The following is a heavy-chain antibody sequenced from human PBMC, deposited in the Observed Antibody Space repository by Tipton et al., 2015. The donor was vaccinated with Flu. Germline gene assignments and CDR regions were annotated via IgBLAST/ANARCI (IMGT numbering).Heavy chain of an antibody. D-gene: IGHD4-23*01. CDR2: IYYSGST. Sequence: TLSLTCTVSGGSISGYYWTWIRQPPGKGLEWIWYIYYSGSTNYNPSLKSRVTISVDTSKNQFSRKLNCVTAADTAVYYCATEYRGGGNRYYFDYWGQGTLVTVSS. CDR1: GGSISGYY. J-gene: IGHJ4*02. CDR3: ATEYRGGGNRYYFDY. V-gene: IGHV4-59*01.